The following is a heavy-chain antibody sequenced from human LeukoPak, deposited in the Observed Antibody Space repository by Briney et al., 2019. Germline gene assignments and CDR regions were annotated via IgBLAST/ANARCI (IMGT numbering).Heavy chain of an antibody. CDR2: IQADGSTA. Sequence: GRSLRLSCAASGSTFSSFSSYWMHWVRQAPGKGLVWVSGIQADGSTADYADFVKGRFTISRDNAKNTLYLQMNSLRAEDTAVYYCARDRPHNWFDPWGQGTLVTVSS. J-gene: IGHJ5*02. V-gene: IGHV3-74*01. CDR1: GSTFSSFSSYW. CDR3: ARDRPHNWFDP.